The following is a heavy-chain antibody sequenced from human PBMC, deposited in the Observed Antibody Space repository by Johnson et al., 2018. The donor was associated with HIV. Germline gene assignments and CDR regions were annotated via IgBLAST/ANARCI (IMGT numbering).Heavy chain of an antibody. Sequence: EVQLVESGGGLVQPGGSLRLSCAASGFTFSSYWMSWVRQAPGKGLEWVANIKQDGSNKYYADSVKGRFTISSDNSKNTLYLQMNSLRAEDTAVYYCTTYTTMVTMYVEIKGGAFDIWGQGTMVTVSS. CDR3: TTYTTMVTMYVEIKGGAFDI. D-gene: IGHD5-18*01. CDR2: IKQDGSNK. V-gene: IGHV3-7*03. CDR1: GFTFSSYW. J-gene: IGHJ3*02.